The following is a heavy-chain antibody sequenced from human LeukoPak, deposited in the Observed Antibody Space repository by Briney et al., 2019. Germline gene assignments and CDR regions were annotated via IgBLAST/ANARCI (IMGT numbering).Heavy chain of an antibody. D-gene: IGHD2-2*01. CDR1: GFTFSSYA. CDR3: ARNPYRDCSSTSCYPVDY. J-gene: IGHJ4*02. Sequence: GGSLRLSCAASGFTFSSYAMHWVRQAPGKGLEWVAVISYDGSNKYYADSVKGRFTISRDNSKNTQYLQMNSLRAEDTATYYCARNPYRDCSSTSCYPVDYWGQGTLVTVSS. CDR2: ISYDGSNK. V-gene: IGHV3-30*04.